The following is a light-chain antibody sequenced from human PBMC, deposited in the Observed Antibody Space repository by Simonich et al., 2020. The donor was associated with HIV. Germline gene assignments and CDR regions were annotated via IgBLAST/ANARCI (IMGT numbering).Light chain of an antibody. Sequence: DIQMTQSPSSLSASVGDQVTITCSESQSITNYLNWYQQKPGKAPKLLIYAASSLQSGVSSRFSVSGSGTDFTLTISSLQPEDFATYYCQQSYSTPQTFGQGTKVEIK. CDR1: QSITNY. CDR2: AAS. J-gene: IGKJ1*01. V-gene: IGKV1-39*01. CDR3: QQSYSTPQT.